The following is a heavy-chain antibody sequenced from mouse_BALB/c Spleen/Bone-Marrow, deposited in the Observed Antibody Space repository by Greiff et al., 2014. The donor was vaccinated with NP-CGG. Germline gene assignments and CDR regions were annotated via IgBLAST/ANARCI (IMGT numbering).Heavy chain of an antibody. D-gene: IGHD1-1*01. CDR3: ARRYYGSSFSYSDY. Sequence: DVKLVESGGGLVQPGGSRKLSCAASGFTFSSFGMHWVRQAPEKGLGWVAYINSGSSTIYYADTVKGRFTISRDNPKNTLFLQMTSLRSEDTAMYYCARRYYGSSFSYSDYWGQGTTLTVPS. CDR2: INSGSSTI. CDR1: GFTFSSFG. J-gene: IGHJ2*01. V-gene: IGHV5-17*02.